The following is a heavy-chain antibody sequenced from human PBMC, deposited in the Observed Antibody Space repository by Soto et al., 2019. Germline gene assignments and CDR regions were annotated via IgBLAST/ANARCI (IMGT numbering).Heavy chain of an antibody. CDR1: GFTFSSYS. CDR2: ISSSSSYI. Sequence: GGSLRLSCAASGFTFSSYSMNWVRQAPGKGLEWVSSISSSSSYIYYADSVKGRFTISRDNAKNSLYLQMNSLRAEDTAVYYCARPLYSYGPMDVWGQGTTVTVSS. V-gene: IGHV3-21*04. J-gene: IGHJ6*02. D-gene: IGHD5-18*01. CDR3: ARPLYSYGPMDV.